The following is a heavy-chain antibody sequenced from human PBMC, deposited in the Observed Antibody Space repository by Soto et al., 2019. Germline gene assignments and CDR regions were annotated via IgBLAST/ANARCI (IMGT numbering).Heavy chain of an antibody. Sequence: QVQLVESGGGVVQPGRSLRLSCAASGLTFSSYGMHWVRQAPGKGLEWVAVIWYDGSNKYYADSVKGRFTISRDNSKNTLYLQMNSLRAEDTAVYYCARDRGAAAGNADYWGQGTLVTVSS. CDR1: GLTFSSYG. D-gene: IGHD6-13*01. CDR2: IWYDGSNK. V-gene: IGHV3-33*01. CDR3: ARDRGAAAGNADY. J-gene: IGHJ4*02.